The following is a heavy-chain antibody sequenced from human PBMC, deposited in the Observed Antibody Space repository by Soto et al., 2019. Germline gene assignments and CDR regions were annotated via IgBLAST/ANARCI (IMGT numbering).Heavy chain of an antibody. J-gene: IGHJ4*02. CDR3: AKMSSENYYDPVFS. D-gene: IGHD3-22*01. CDR1: GFTFSDYY. V-gene: IGHV3-11*01. CDR2: ISSSGNTI. Sequence: QVQLVESGGGLVQTSGSLRIAWVASGFTFSDYYMSGVRQAPGKGLEWVSYISSSGNTIYYEDSVKGRFTISRDNAKNSVYLQMTSLAAAATALYFCAKMSSENYYDPVFSWGQGTLVTVSS.